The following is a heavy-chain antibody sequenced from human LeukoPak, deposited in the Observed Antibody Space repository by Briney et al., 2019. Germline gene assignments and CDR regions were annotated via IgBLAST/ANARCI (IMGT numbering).Heavy chain of an antibody. Sequence: GGSLRPSCVVSGFTFSNNGMSWVRQAPGKGLEWVSGLSGSGSSVYYADSVRGRLTISRDNSRNTLYLQLDSLRADDTAVYFCVKGLNWFDPWGQGTLVTVSS. D-gene: IGHD4-11*01. J-gene: IGHJ5*02. CDR2: LSGSGSSV. CDR3: VKGLNWFDP. V-gene: IGHV3-23*01. CDR1: GFTFSNNG.